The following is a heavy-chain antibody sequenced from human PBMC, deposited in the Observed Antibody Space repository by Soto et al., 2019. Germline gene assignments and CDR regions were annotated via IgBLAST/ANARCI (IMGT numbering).Heavy chain of an antibody. Sequence: GESLKISCKGSGYSFTSYWISWVRQVPGKGLEWMGRIDPSDSYTNYSPSFQGDVTISADKSISTAYLQWSSLKASDTAMYYCATHDIVVVPAAKGGMDVCGQGTTATVS. D-gene: IGHD2-2*01. CDR3: ATHDIVVVPAAKGGMDV. CDR1: GYSFTSYW. CDR2: IDPSDSYT. V-gene: IGHV5-10-1*01. J-gene: IGHJ6*02.